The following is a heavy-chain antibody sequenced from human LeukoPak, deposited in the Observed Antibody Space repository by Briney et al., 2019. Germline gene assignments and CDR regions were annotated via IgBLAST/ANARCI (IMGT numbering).Heavy chain of an antibody. CDR1: GFAFNSYA. V-gene: IGHV3-30-3*01. CDR2: ISHDGSAQ. J-gene: IGHJ4*02. CDR3: ARDLSGTYMVDY. D-gene: IGHD1-26*01. Sequence: PGGSLRLSCAVSGFAFNSYAMHWVRRAPGEGLEWEAFISHDGSAQSYADSVKGRFTISRDNSKNTLYLQMNSLRPEDTAVYYCARDLSGTYMVDYWGQGTLVTVSS.